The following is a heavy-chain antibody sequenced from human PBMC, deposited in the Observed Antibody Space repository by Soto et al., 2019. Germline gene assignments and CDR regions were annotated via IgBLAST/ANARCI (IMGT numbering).Heavy chain of an antibody. CDR2: IYYSGST. CDR3: ARGVTMVRGVIHTPYFDY. V-gene: IGHV4-31*03. Sequence: QVQLQESGPGLVKPSQTLSLTCTVSGGSISSGGYYWSWIRQHPGKGLEWIGYIYYSGSTYYNPAIQSRVTIPVDTSKNQCSLKLSSVTAADTAVYYCARGVTMVRGVIHTPYFDYWGQGTLVTVSS. D-gene: IGHD3-10*01. CDR1: GGSISSGGYY. J-gene: IGHJ4*02.